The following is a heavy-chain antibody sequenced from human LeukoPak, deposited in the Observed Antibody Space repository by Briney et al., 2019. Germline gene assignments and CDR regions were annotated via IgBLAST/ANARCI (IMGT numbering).Heavy chain of an antibody. Sequence: SVKVSCKASGGTFSSYVISWVRQAPGQGLEWMGGIIPIFGTANYAQKFQGRVTITTDESTSTAYMELSSLRSEDTAVYYCARDHDYGGNLDYWGQGTLVTVSS. J-gene: IGHJ4*02. CDR3: ARDHDYGGNLDY. D-gene: IGHD4-23*01. V-gene: IGHV1-69*05. CDR1: GGTFSSYV. CDR2: IIPIFGTA.